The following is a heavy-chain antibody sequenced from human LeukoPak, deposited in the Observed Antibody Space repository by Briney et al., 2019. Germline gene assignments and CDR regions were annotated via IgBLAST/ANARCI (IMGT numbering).Heavy chain of an antibody. V-gene: IGHV1-18*01. CDR2: ISAYNGNT. CDR3: ARVPGLIRVWGSYRPYYFDY. CDR1: GYTFTSYG. J-gene: IGHJ4*02. D-gene: IGHD3-16*02. Sequence: GASVKVSCKASGYTFTSYGISWVRQAPGQGLEWMGWISAYNGNTNYAQKLQGRVTVTTDTSTSTAYMELRSLRSDDTAVYYCARVPGLIRVWGSYRPYYFDYWGQGTLVTVSS.